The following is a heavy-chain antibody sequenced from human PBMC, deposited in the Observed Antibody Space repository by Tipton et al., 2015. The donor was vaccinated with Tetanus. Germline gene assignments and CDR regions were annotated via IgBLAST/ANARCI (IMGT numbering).Heavy chain of an antibody. Sequence: TLSLTCAVYGGSFSGSYWSWVRQPPGKGLEWIGEVHPRGSTNYNPSLKSRVTISLDTSKTHFYLNLSSVTAADTAVYYCTMIAENWFDPWGQGTLVTVSS. CDR2: VHPRGST. J-gene: IGHJ5*02. CDR1: GGSFSGSY. V-gene: IGHV4-34*01. CDR3: TMIAENWFDP. D-gene: IGHD3-22*01.